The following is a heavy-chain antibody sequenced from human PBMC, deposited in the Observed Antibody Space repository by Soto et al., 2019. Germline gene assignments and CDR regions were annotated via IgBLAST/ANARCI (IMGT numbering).Heavy chain of an antibody. J-gene: IGHJ4*02. Sequence: ASVKVSCKTSGYTFSNYGITWVRQAPGQPLEWLGWISAYNGNTNYAQKLQGRVTMTTDTSTSTAYMELRSLRSDDTAVYYCARVDTYSSGVGDYWGQGTLVTVSS. CDR3: ARVDTYSSGVGDY. CDR2: ISAYNGNT. V-gene: IGHV1-18*01. D-gene: IGHD6-19*01. CDR1: GYTFSNYG.